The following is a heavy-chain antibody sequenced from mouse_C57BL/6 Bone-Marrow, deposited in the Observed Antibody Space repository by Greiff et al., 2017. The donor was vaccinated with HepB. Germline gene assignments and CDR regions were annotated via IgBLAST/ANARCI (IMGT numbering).Heavy chain of an antibody. CDR1: GFTFSSYG. V-gene: IGHV5-6*02. CDR3: ARRGNSYFDY. J-gene: IGHJ2*01. Sequence: EVMLVESGGDLVKPGGSLKLSCAASGFTFSSYGMSWVRQTPDKRLEWVATISSGGSYTYYPDSVKGRFTISRDNAKNTLYLQMSRLKSEDTAMYYCARRGNSYFDYWGQGTTLTVSS. D-gene: IGHD2-1*01. CDR2: ISSGGSYT.